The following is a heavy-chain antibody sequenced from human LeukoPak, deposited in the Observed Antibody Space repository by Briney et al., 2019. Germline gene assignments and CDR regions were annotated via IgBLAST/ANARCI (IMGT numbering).Heavy chain of an antibody. J-gene: IGHJ5*02. CDR2: IYYSGST. CDR1: GGSISSSSYY. V-gene: IGHV4-39*07. D-gene: IGHD5-18*01. CDR3: ARDKGYGLNWFDP. Sequence: MTSETLSLTCTVSGGSISSSSYYWGWIRQPPGKGLEWIGSIYYSGSTYYNPSLKSRVTISVDTSKNQFSLKLSSVTAADTAVYYCARDKGYGLNWFDPWGQGTLVTVSS.